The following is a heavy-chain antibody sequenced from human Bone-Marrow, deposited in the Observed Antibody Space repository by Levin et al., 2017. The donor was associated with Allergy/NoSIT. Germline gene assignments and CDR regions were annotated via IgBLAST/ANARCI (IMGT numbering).Heavy chain of an antibody. CDR2: IYSSGST. D-gene: IGHD1-7*01. V-gene: IGHV3-53*01. Sequence: GGSLRLSCAASGLTVSNNYMNWVRQAPGKGLEWVSVIYSSGSTYYADSVKGRFTISRDNSKNTLYLQMNSLRVEDTAVYYCTRSLTELHTFNYWGQGTLVTVSS. J-gene: IGHJ4*02. CDR1: GLTVSNNY. CDR3: TRSLTELHTFNY.